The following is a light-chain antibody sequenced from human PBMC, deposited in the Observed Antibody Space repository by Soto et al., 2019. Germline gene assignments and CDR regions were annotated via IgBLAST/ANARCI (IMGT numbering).Light chain of an antibody. CDR3: SSYTTTSTYV. V-gene: IGLV2-14*01. CDR2: EVT. CDR1: SSDVGGYDY. Sequence: QSVLTQPASVSGSPGQSITISCTGTSSDVGGYDYVYWYQQHPGKAPKFMIYEVTNRPSGVSHRFSGSKSGNTASLTISGLQAEDEADYYCSSYTTTSTYVVGTGTKVTVL. J-gene: IGLJ1*01.